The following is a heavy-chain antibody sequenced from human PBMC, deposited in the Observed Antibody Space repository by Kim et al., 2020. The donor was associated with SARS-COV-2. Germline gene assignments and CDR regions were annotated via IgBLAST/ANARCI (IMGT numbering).Heavy chain of an antibody. D-gene: IGHD1-26*01. J-gene: IGHJ4*02. CDR3: ARVGGGATPDY. V-gene: IGHV4-59*01. Sequence: NYHPSLQSRDHITVDTSKNQFSLKLRSVTAADTAVYYCARVGGGATPDYWGQGTLVTVSS.